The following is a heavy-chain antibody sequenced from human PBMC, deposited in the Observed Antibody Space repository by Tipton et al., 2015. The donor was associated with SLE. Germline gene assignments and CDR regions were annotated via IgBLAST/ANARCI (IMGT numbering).Heavy chain of an antibody. J-gene: IGHJ4*02. CDR2: IHYSGST. V-gene: IGHV4-59*11. Sequence: LRLSCTVSGGSISSHYWSWIRQPPGKGLEWIGYIHYSGSTSYNPSLKSRVTISEDTSRNQFSLKLTSVTAADTAVYYCARPGVGGWYDYWGQGTLVTVSS. CDR1: GGSISSHY. CDR3: ARPGVGGWYDY. D-gene: IGHD6-19*01.